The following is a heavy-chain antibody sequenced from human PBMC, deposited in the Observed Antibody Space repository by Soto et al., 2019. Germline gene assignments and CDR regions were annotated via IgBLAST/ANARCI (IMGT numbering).Heavy chain of an antibody. CDR1: GYGFTSYW. D-gene: IGHD2-2*01. CDR2: IYPGDSDT. CDR3: ARRAVVTAATNDAFDI. Sequence: PGESLKISCKGSGYGFTSYWIGWVRQMPGKGLEWMGIIYPGDSDTRYSPSFQGQVTISADKSISTAYLQWSSLKASDTAMYYCARRAVVTAATNDAFDIWGQGTMVTVSS. J-gene: IGHJ3*02. V-gene: IGHV5-51*01.